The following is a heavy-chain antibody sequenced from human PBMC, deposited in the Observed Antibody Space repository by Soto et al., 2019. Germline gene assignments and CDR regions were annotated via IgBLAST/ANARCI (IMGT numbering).Heavy chain of an antibody. V-gene: IGHV3-23*01. CDR3: ATMNGYFEY. J-gene: IGHJ4*02. D-gene: IGHD3-22*01. Sequence: TGGSLRLSCADSGFRFSSYSMSWVRQTPGKGLEWVAAITATGDRTYYADPVTGRFTISRDNSKKTHYLQMTSLRAEDTAMYYCATMNGYFEYWGQGTPVTVSS. CDR2: ITATGDRT. CDR1: GFRFSSYS.